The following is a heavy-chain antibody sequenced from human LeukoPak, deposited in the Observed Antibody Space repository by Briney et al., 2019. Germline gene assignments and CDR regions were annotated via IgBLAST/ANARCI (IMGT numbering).Heavy chain of an antibody. J-gene: IGHJ4*02. CDR1: GFTFSDYY. V-gene: IGHV3-11*01. Sequence: GGSLRLSCAASGFTFSDYYMSWIRQAPGKGLEWISYISSSGSTIYYADSVKGRFTISRDNAKNSLYLQMNSLRAEDTAVYYCAKVITMIVVVSAFDYWGQGTLVTVSS. D-gene: IGHD3-22*01. CDR3: AKVITMIVVVSAFDY. CDR2: ISSSGSTI.